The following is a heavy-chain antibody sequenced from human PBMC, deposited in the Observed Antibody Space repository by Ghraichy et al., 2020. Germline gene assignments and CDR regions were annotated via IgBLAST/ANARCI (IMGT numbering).Heavy chain of an antibody. V-gene: IGHV4-4*07. CDR2: IYTSGST. Sequence: SETLSLTCTVSGGSISSYYWSWIRQPAGKGLEWIERIYTSGSTNYNPSLKSRVTMSVDTSKNQFSLKLSSVTAADTAVYYCARSPLFAAMVSYWFDPWGQGTLVTVSS. J-gene: IGHJ5*02. CDR1: GGSISSYY. CDR3: ARSPLFAAMVSYWFDP. D-gene: IGHD5-18*01.